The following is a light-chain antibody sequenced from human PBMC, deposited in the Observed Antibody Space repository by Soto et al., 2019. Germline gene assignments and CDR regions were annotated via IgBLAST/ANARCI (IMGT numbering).Light chain of an antibody. CDR2: GAS. CDR1: QSVSSNY. CDR3: QQYVTSPWT. Sequence: ENVLTQSPGTLSLSPGERATLSCRASQSVSSNYLAWYQQKPGQAPRLLIYGASSRATGIPDRFGGGGSGTDFTLTISRLEPEDFAVYYCQQYVTSPWTFGQGTQVQIK. V-gene: IGKV3-20*01. J-gene: IGKJ1*01.